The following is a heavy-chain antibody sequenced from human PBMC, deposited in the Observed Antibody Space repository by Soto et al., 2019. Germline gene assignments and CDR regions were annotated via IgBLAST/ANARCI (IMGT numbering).Heavy chain of an antibody. CDR2: MNPNSGNT. D-gene: IGHD5-18*01. J-gene: IGHJ4*02. CDR1: GYTFTSYD. V-gene: IGHV1-8*01. Sequence: QVQLVQSGAEVKKPGASVKVSCKASGYTFTSYDINWVRQATGQGLEWMGWMNPNSGNTGYAQKFQGRVTMTRNTSISTAYMELSSLRSEDTAVYYCAKLQAYTYGPGAYFDYWGQGTLVTVSS. CDR3: AKLQAYTYGPGAYFDY.